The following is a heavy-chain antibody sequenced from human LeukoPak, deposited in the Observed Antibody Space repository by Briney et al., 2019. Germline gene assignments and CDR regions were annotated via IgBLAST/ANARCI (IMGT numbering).Heavy chain of an antibody. Sequence: PSETLSLTCTVSGGSISSGSYYWSWLRQPAGKGLEWIVRIYTSGSTYYNPSLKSRVTISVDTSKNQFSLKLSSVTAADTAVYYCARAGGSYRSYAFDIWGQGTMVTVSS. D-gene: IGHD1-26*01. CDR3: ARAGGSYRSYAFDI. J-gene: IGHJ3*02. V-gene: IGHV4-61*02. CDR2: IYTSGST. CDR1: GGSISSGSYY.